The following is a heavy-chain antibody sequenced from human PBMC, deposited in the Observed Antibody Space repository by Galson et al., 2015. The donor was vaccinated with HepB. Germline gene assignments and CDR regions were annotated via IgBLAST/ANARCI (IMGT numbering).Heavy chain of an antibody. CDR3: ARVDTAMVTGDY. D-gene: IGHD5-18*01. V-gene: IGHV3-11*06. CDR1: GFTFSDYY. Sequence: SLRLSCAASGFTFSDYYMSWIRQAPGKGLEWVSYISSSSSYTNYADSVKGRFTISRDNAKNSLYLQMNSLRAEDTAVYYCARVDTAMVTGDYWGQGTLVTVSS. CDR2: ISSSSSYT. J-gene: IGHJ4*02.